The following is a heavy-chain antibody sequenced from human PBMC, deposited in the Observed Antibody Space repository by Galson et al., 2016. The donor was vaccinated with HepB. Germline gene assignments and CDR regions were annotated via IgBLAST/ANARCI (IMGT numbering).Heavy chain of an antibody. Sequence: SLRLSCAASGFFFSNYYMGWIRHSPGKGLECVSYISGSRTTMDYADSVKGRFTISRDTGKNSLFLHMNSLRAEDTSVYYCARQVITIHPYYFDYWGQGTLVTVSS. CDR2: ISGSRTTM. J-gene: IGHJ4*02. V-gene: IGHV3-11*01. CDR3: ARQVITIHPYYFDY. CDR1: GFFFSNYY. D-gene: IGHD3-9*01.